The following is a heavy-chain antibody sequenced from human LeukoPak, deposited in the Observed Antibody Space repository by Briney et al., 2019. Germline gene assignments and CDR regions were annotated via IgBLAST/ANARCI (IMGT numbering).Heavy chain of an antibody. CDR2: IYHSGST. J-gene: IGHJ4*02. D-gene: IGHD2-2*01. CDR1: GYSISSGYS. CDR3: ARLRVVPAANDY. Sequence: PSETLSLTCAVSGYSISSGYSWGWIRQPPGKGLEWIGSIYHSGSTYYNPSLKSRVTISVDTSKNQFSLKLSSVTAADTAVYYCARLRVVPAANDYWGQGTLVTVPS. V-gene: IGHV4-38-2*01.